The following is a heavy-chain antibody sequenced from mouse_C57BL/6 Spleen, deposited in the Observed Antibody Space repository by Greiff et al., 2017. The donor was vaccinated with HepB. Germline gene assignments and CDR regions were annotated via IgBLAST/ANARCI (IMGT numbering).Heavy chain of an antibody. D-gene: IGHD1-1*01. J-gene: IGHJ2*01. CDR3: SKNDGSSSYDFDY. CDR2: IDPSDSYT. V-gene: IGHV1-69*01. Sequence: VQLQQSGAELVMPGASVKLSCKASGYTFTSYWMHWVKQRPGQGLEWIGEIDPSDSYTNYNQKFKGKSTLTVDKSSSTANMQLSSLTSEDSAVYYCSKNDGSSSYDFDYWGQGTTLTVSS. CDR1: GYTFTSYW.